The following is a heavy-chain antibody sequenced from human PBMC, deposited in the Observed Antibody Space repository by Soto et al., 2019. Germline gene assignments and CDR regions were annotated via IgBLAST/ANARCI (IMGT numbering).Heavy chain of an antibody. CDR1: GFTFSSYS. CDR2: ISSTGNTI. J-gene: IGHJ6*02. D-gene: IGHD2-15*01. Sequence: GGSLRLSCAASGFTFSSYSMNWVRQAPGKGLEWVSYISSTGNTIYYADSVKGRFTISRDNAKNSLYLRMNSLRDEDTAVYYCAKSSGARYYYSMDVWGQGTTVTVSS. CDR3: AKSSGARYYYSMDV. V-gene: IGHV3-48*02.